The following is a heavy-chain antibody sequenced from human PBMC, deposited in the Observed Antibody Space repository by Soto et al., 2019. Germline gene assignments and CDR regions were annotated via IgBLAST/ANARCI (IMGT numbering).Heavy chain of an antibody. Sequence: QVQLVQSGAEVKKPGSSVKVSCKASGGTFSSYTISWVRQAPGQGLEWMGRIIPILGIANYAQKFQGRVTMTADKSTSTAYMELSSLRPEDAAVYYCARDEPIRGWGQGTLVTVAS. CDR1: GGTFSSYT. CDR3: ARDEPIRG. V-gene: IGHV1-69*08. J-gene: IGHJ1*01. CDR2: IIPILGIA. D-gene: IGHD3-10*01.